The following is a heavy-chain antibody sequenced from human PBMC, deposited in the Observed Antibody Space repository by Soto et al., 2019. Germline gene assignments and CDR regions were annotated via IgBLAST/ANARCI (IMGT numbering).Heavy chain of an antibody. D-gene: IGHD1-26*01. V-gene: IGHV4-30-4*01. J-gene: IGHJ4*02. CDR2: IYYSGST. CDR3: ARGYFMVQTLAFDY. Sequence: PSETLSLTCTVSGGSISSGDYYWSWIRQPPGKGLEWIGYIYYSGSTYYNPSLKSRVTISVDTSKNQFSLKLSSVTAADTAVYYCARGYFMVQTLAFDYWGQGTLVTVSS. CDR1: GGSISSGDYY.